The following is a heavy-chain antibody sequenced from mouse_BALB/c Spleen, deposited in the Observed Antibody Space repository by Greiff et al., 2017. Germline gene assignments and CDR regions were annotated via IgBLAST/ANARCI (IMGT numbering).Heavy chain of an antibody. Sequence: EVHLVESGPELVKPGASVKMSCKASGYTFTSYVMHWVKQKPGQGLEWIGYINPYNDGTKYNEKFKGKATLTSDKSSSTAYMELSSLTSEDSAVFYCAREWVRTGRAMDYWGQGTSVTVSS. CDR1: GYTFTSYV. D-gene: IGHD2-2*01. J-gene: IGHJ4*01. CDR3: AREWVRTGRAMDY. CDR2: INPYNDGT. V-gene: IGHV1-14*01.